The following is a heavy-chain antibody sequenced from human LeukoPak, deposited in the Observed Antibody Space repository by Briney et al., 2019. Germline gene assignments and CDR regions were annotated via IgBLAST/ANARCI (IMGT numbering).Heavy chain of an antibody. V-gene: IGHV3-74*01. Sequence: GGSLRLSCAVSGVTFSNYWMLWVRQAPGKGLVWVSRINSDGSTISYADSVKGRFTISRDNAKNTLYLQMNSLRAEDTAVYYCAGGLSTAAGGWGQGTLVTVSS. CDR2: INSDGSTI. CDR3: AGGLSTAAGG. D-gene: IGHD6-13*01. CDR1: GVTFSNYW. J-gene: IGHJ4*02.